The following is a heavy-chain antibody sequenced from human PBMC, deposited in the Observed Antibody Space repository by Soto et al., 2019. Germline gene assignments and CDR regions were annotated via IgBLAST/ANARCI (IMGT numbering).Heavy chain of an antibody. CDR1: GGSLSGHY. CDR3: ARARFSQWSQDYYGLDV. Sequence: SETLSLTCAVYGGSLSGHYWSWIRQPPGKGLEWIGEINHSGSTNYNPSLKSRVTISLDTSKKQFSLNLSSVTAADTAVYFCARARFSQWSQDYYGLDVWGQGTTVTVSS. J-gene: IGHJ6*02. V-gene: IGHV4-34*01. CDR2: INHSGST. D-gene: IGHD3-3*01.